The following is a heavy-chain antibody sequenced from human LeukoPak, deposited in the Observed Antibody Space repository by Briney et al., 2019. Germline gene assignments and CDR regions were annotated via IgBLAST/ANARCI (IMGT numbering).Heavy chain of an antibody. CDR1: GGSISSYY. CDR3: AREIRVRGDYYDSSGYYRPYYFDY. Sequence: PSETLSLTCTVSGGSISSYYWSWIRQPPGKGLEWIGYIYYSGSTNYNPSLKSRVTISVDTSKNQFSLKLSSVTAADTAVYYCAREIRVRGDYYDSSGYYRPYYFDYWGQGTLVTVSS. V-gene: IGHV4-59*01. D-gene: IGHD3-22*01. J-gene: IGHJ4*02. CDR2: IYYSGST.